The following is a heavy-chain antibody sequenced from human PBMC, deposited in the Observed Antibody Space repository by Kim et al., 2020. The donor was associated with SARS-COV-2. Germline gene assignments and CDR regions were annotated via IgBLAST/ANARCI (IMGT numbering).Heavy chain of an antibody. CDR3: AKDHRYYDFWSGYLNLAYYYYYYMDV. V-gene: IGHV3-30*18. D-gene: IGHD3-3*01. Sequence: GGSLRLSCAASGFTFSSYGMHWVRQAPGKGLEWVAVISYDGSNKYYADSVKGRFTISRDNSKNTLYLQMNSLRAEDTAVYYCAKDHRYYDFWSGYLNLAYYYYYYMDVLGKGTTVTVSS. CDR1: GFTFSSYG. J-gene: IGHJ6*03. CDR2: ISYDGSNK.